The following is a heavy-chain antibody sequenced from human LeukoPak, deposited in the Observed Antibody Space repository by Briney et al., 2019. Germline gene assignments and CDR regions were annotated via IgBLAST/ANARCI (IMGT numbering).Heavy chain of an antibody. D-gene: IGHD6-13*01. CDR1: GFTFSSHA. J-gene: IGHJ4*02. V-gene: IGHV3-30-3*01. Sequence: GGSLRLSCAASGFTFSSHAMHWVRQAPGKGLEWVAVISYDGSNKYYANSVKGRFTISRDNSKNTLYLQMNSLRAEDTAVYYCARDAPAAGPGRSDYFDYWGQGTLVTVSS. CDR3: ARDAPAAGPGRSDYFDY. CDR2: ISYDGSNK.